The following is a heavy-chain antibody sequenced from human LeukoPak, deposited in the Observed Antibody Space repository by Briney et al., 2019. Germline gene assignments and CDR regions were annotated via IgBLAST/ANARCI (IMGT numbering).Heavy chain of an antibody. Sequence: GGSLRLSCAASGFTFSSYAMHWVRQAPGKGLEYVSAISSNGGSTYYANSVKGRFTISRDNSKNTLYLQMGSLRAEDTALYYCANSWTVYFRGVNYWGQGTLVTVSS. CDR1: GFTFSSYA. CDR2: ISSNGGST. V-gene: IGHV3-64*01. J-gene: IGHJ4*02. D-gene: IGHD3/OR15-3a*01. CDR3: ANSWTVYFRGVNY.